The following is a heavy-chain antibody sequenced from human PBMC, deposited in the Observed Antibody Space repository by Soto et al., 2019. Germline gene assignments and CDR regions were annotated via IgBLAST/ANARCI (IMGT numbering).Heavy chain of an antibody. J-gene: IGHJ3*01. CDR3: ARLKPPS. CDR2: INHSGST. V-gene: IGHV4-34*01. Sequence: SETLSLTCAVYGGSFSGYYWTWIRQPPGKGLEWIGEINHSGSTNYNPSLKSRVTISVDTSKNQFSLKLSSVTAADMAVYYCARLKPPSWGQGTMVTVSS. CDR1: GGSFSGYY.